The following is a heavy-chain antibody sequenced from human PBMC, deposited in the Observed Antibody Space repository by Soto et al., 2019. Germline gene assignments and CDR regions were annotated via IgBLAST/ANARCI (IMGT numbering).Heavy chain of an antibody. CDR1: GFTFGSYG. Sequence: EVQLVESGGGLVQPGGSLRLSCAASGFTFGSYGMNWVRQAPGKGLEWVSYISSSSSTIYYADSVKGRFTISRDNAKNSVYLQMNSLRDEDTAVYSCTRGDWGGDYWGQGTLVTVSS. CDR2: ISSSSSTI. J-gene: IGHJ4*02. D-gene: IGHD7-27*01. V-gene: IGHV3-48*02. CDR3: TRGDWGGDY.